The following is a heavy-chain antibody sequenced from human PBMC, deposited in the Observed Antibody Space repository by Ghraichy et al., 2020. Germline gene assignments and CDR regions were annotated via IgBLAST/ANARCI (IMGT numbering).Heavy chain of an antibody. D-gene: IGHD3-10*01. CDR1: GGSISSYY. V-gene: IGHV4-59*01. CDR2: IYYSGST. CDR3: ARDYYGSGSYYKNHYYYGMDV. Sequence: SETLSLTCTVSGGSISSYYWSWIRQPPGKGLEWIGYIYYSGSTNYNPSLKSRVTISVDTSKNQFSLKLSSVTAADTAVYYCARDYYGSGSYYKNHYYYGMDVWGQGTTVTVSS. J-gene: IGHJ6*02.